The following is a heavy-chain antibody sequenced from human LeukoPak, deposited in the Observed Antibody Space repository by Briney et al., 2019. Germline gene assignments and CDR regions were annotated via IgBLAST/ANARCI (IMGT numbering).Heavy chain of an antibody. CDR2: TSGSSSTI. J-gene: IGHJ3*01. CDR1: GFTFSSYS. Sequence: GGSLRLSCAASGFTFSSYSMNWVRQAPGKGLEWISYTSGSSSTIYYADSVKGRFTISRDDAKNSLFLQMNSLRDEDTAVYYCARDASYAFDFWGQGTMVTVSS. CDR3: ARDASYAFDF. V-gene: IGHV3-48*02.